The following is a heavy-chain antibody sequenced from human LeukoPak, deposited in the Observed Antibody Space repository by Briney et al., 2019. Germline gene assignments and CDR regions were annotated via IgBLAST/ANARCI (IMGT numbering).Heavy chain of an antibody. D-gene: IGHD2-15*01. V-gene: IGHV4-39*07. CDR2: IYYGGST. Sequence: SETLSLTCTVSGGSISSSSYYWGWIRQPPGKGLEWIGNIYYGGSTYYTPSLKSRVTISVDTSKNQFSLKLSSVTAADTAVYYCARGYGYCSGGSCYSGYMDVWGRGTTVTVSS. J-gene: IGHJ6*03. CDR1: GGSISSSSYY. CDR3: ARGYGYCSGGSCYSGYMDV.